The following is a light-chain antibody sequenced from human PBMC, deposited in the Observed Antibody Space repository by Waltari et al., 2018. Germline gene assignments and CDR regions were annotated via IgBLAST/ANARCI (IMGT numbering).Light chain of an antibody. V-gene: IGKV3-11*01. J-gene: IGKJ2*01. CDR1: QSVSSY. Sequence: IVLTQSPATLSLSLGERATLSCRASQSVSSYLAWYHQKPGQAPRLLIYDASNRATVIPARFSGSGSGTDFTLTISSLEPEDFAVYYCQQRSNWPPYTFGQGTKLEIK. CDR3: QQRSNWPPYT. CDR2: DAS.